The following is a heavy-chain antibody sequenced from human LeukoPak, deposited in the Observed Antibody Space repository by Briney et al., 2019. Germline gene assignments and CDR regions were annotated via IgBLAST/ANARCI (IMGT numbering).Heavy chain of an antibody. CDR1: GGSISSYY. CDR2: IYYSGST. D-gene: IGHD2/OR15-2a*01. J-gene: IGHJ6*02. CDR3: ARLSAVSYYYYGMDV. Sequence: SETLSLTCTVSGGSISSYYWSWIRQPPGKGPEWIGYIYYSGSTNYNPSLKSRVTISVDTSKNQFSLKLSSVTAADTAVYYCARLSAVSYYYYGMDVWGQGTTVTVSS. V-gene: IGHV4-59*08.